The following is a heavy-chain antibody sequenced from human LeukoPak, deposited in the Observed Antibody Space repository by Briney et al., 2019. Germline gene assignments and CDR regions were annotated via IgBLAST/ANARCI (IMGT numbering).Heavy chain of an antibody. V-gene: IGHV3-21*04. D-gene: IGHD6-19*01. CDR1: GFTFSSYS. Sequence: GGSLRLSCAASGFTFSSYSMNWVRQAPGKGLEWVSSISGSSYYIYYADSVKGRFTISRDNSRNTLYLQMNSLRAEDTAVYYCAKDRASGSGSYSYRGFDHWGQGTLVTVSS. CDR3: AKDRASGSGSYSYRGFDH. CDR2: ISGSSYYI. J-gene: IGHJ5*02.